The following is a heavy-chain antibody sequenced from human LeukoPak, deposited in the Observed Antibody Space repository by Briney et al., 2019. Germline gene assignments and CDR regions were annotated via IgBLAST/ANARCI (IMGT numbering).Heavy chain of an antibody. Sequence: ASVKVSYKVSGYTLTELSMHWVRQAPGKGLEWMGGFDPEDGETIYVQKFQGRVTMTEDTSTDTAYMELSSLRSEDTAVYYCATGGSGPDAFDIWGQGTMVTVSS. V-gene: IGHV1-24*01. D-gene: IGHD3-3*01. CDR1: GYTLTELS. CDR3: ATGGSGPDAFDI. J-gene: IGHJ3*02. CDR2: FDPEDGET.